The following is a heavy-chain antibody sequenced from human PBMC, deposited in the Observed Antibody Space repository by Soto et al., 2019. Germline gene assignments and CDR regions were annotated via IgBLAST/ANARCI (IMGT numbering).Heavy chain of an antibody. V-gene: IGHV4-30-4*01. CDR1: GGSISSGDYY. J-gene: IGHJ3*02. CDR3: ARDRVYSRAFDI. D-gene: IGHD6-13*01. CDR2: IYYSGST. Sequence: SETLSLTCTVSGGSISSGDYYWSWIRQPPGKGLEWIGYIYYSGSTYYNPSLKSRVTISVDTSKNQFSLKLSSVTAADTAVYYCARDRVYSRAFDIWGQGTMVTVSS.